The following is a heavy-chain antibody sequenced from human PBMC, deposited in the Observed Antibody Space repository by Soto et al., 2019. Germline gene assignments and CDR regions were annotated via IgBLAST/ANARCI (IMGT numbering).Heavy chain of an antibody. CDR1: GFSLSRHS. J-gene: IGHJ4*02. Sequence: EVQLVESGGALVEPGGSLRLSCAASGFSLSRHSMNWVRQAPGQGLEWISYINTSGTTIYYADSMQGRFTISRDNAKNFLYLQMTSLRNEDSAVYFCVRDHVAGPAAPFDFWGQGTLVTVSS. V-gene: IGHV3-48*02. CDR2: INTSGTTI. D-gene: IGHD2-2*01. CDR3: VRDHVAGPAAPFDF.